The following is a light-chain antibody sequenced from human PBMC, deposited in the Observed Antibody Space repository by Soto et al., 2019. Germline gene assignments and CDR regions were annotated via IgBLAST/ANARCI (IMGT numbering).Light chain of an antibody. Sequence: QSVLTQPPSASGTPGQRVTISCSGSSSNLGSNSVNWYRQLPGTAPKLLIYRNNQRPSGVPDRFSGSKSGTSASLAINGLQSEDEAEYYCSAWDDSLDGGVFGGGTKLTVL. CDR1: SSNLGSNS. CDR3: SAWDDSLDGGV. CDR2: RNN. J-gene: IGLJ3*02. V-gene: IGLV1-44*01.